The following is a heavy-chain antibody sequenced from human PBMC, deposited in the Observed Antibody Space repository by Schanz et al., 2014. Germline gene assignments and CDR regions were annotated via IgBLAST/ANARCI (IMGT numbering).Heavy chain of an antibody. Sequence: QVHLVESGGGVVQPGGSLRLSCAASGFNFSTYALHWVRQAPGKGLEWVAVISYDGINKYYADSVKGRFTISRDNGKNSLYLEMTSLRGEDTAVYYCARENLNWEAFDIWGQGTVVTVSS. V-gene: IGHV3-30*04. CDR2: ISYDGINK. CDR1: GFNFSTYA. CDR3: ARENLNWEAFDI. D-gene: IGHD7-27*01. J-gene: IGHJ3*02.